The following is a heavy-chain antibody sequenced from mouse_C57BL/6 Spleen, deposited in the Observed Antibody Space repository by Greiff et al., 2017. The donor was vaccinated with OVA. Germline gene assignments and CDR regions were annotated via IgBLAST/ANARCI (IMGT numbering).Heavy chain of an antibody. CDR1: GFTFRDYY. D-gene: IGHD2-1*01. CDR2: INYDGSST. J-gene: IGHJ2*01. Sequence: EVMLVESEGGLVQPGSSMKLSCTASGFTFRDYYMAWVRQVPEKGLEWVANINYDGSSTYYLDSLKSRFIISRDNAKNILYLQMSSLKSEDTATYYCARDYGNYAFDYWGQGTTLTVSS. V-gene: IGHV5-16*01. CDR3: ARDYGNYAFDY.